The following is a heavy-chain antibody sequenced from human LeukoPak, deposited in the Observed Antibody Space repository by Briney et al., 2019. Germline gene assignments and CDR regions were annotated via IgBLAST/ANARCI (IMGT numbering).Heavy chain of an antibody. D-gene: IGHD1-26*01. V-gene: IGHV1-18*01. CDR3: ARGPRWELRGYFDY. Sequence: ASVKVSCKASAYTFTSYGLNWGPQAPGQGLEWMVWISAYNGNTKYAQKLHGRVTMTTDTSTSTAYKELRRLRSDDTAVYYCARGPRWELRGYFDYWGQGPLVRVST. CDR1: AYTFTSYG. J-gene: IGHJ4*02. CDR2: ISAYNGNT.